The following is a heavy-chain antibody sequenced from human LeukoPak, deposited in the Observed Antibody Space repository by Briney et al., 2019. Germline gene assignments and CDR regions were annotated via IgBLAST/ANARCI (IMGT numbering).Heavy chain of an antibody. CDR1: GFTFSDHY. CDR3: ASCWGGDCYDYYYYYMDV. D-gene: IGHD2-21*01. Sequence: GGSLRLSCAASGFTFSDHYMDWVRQAPGKGLEWVGRTRNKASSYTTEYAASVKGRFTISRDDSKNSLYLQMNSLKTEDTAVYYCASCWGGDCYDYYYYYMDVWGKGTTVTVSS. V-gene: IGHV3-72*01. J-gene: IGHJ6*03. CDR2: TRNKASSYTT.